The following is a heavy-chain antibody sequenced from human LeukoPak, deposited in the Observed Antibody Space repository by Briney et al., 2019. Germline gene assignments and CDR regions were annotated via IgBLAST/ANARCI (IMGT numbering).Heavy chain of an antibody. CDR1: GYTFTSYY. Sequence: ASLKVSCKASGYTFTSYYMHWVRQAPGQRLEWMGIINPSGGSTSYAQKFQGRVTMTRDTSTSTVYMELSSLRSEDTAVYYCARDLLGATTLEYWGQGTLVTVSS. V-gene: IGHV1-46*01. CDR3: ARDLLGATTLEY. D-gene: IGHD1-26*01. CDR2: INPSGGST. J-gene: IGHJ4*02.